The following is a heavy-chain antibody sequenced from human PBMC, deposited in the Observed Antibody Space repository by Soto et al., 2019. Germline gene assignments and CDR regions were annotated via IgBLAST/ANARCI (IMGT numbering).Heavy chain of an antibody. CDR3: AEWGGLPRYY. CDR1: GGSISSGGYS. CDR2: IYHSGST. J-gene: IGHJ4*02. D-gene: IGHD3-3*01. V-gene: IGHV4-30-2*01. Sequence: QLQLQESGSGLVKPSQTLSLTCAVSGGSISSGGYSWSWIRQPPGQGLEWIGYIYHSGSTYYNPSLKSRVTISVGWSTNHVSLKLSTVPAADTAVSYCAEWGGLPRYYWGLGTLVTVSP.